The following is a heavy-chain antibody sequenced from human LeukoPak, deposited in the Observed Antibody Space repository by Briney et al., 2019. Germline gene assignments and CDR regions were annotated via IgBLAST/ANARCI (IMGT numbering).Heavy chain of an antibody. D-gene: IGHD6-6*01. V-gene: IGHV4-34*01. J-gene: IGHJ4*02. CDR2: INHSGST. Sequence: SETLSLTCAVYGGSFSGYYWSWIRQPPGRGLEWIGEINHSGSTNYNPSLKSRVTISVDTSKNQFSLKLSSVTAADTAVYYCAREYSSSSEYYFDYWGQGTLVTVSS. CDR1: GGSFSGYY. CDR3: AREYSSSSEYYFDY.